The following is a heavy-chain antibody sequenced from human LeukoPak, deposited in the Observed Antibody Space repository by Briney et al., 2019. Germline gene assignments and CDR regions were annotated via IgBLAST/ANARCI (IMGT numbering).Heavy chain of an antibody. D-gene: IGHD2-21*01. Sequence: GASVKVSCKASGGTFSSYAISWVRQAPGQGLEWMGGIIPIFGTANYAQKFQGRVTITADESTSTAYMELSSLRSEDTAVYYCARAFDVVAALPFDYWGQGTLVTVPS. CDR1: GGTFSSYA. CDR3: ARAFDVVAALPFDY. CDR2: IIPIFGTA. V-gene: IGHV1-69*13. J-gene: IGHJ4*02.